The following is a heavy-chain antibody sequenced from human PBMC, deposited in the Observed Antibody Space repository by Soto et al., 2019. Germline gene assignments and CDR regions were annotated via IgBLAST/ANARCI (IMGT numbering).Heavy chain of an antibody. J-gene: IGHJ4*02. CDR2: IDEDGRTT. V-gene: IGHV3-23*01. D-gene: IGHD1-1*01. Sequence: GGSLRFSCAVSGFIFSDHGMNWVRQAPGKGLEWVSSIDEDGRTTHYADSVKGRFTISRDNSKNRLYLQMDSLRAEDTALYYCARVLYGFSYGKCDYWGQGTLVTVSS. CDR3: ARVLYGFSYGKCDY. CDR1: GFIFSDHG.